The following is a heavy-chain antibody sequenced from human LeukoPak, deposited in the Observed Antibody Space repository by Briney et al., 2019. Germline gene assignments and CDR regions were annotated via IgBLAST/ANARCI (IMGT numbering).Heavy chain of an antibody. CDR1: GYTFTSYG. CDR2: ISAYNGNT. Sequence: ASVKVSCKASGYTFTSYGISWVRQAPGQGLEWMGWISAYNGNTNYAQKLQGRVTMTTDTSTSTAYMELRSLRSDDTAVYYCARFRERITIFGVALGYTLDYWGQGTLVTVSS. V-gene: IGHV1-18*01. CDR3: ARFRERITIFGVALGYTLDY. D-gene: IGHD3-3*01. J-gene: IGHJ4*02.